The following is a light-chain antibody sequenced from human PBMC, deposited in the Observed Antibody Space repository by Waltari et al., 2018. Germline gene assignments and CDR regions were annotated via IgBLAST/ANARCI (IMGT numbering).Light chain of an antibody. CDR1: ASNIGGNL. Sequence: QSVLTQPPSASGTPGQRVTISCSGSASNIGGNLVNWYQQLPGKAPKLLIYRSDQRPSGVPERFSGSKTGTSASLAISGLQSDDEADYFCASWDDSLNGHWVFGGGTKVTVL. J-gene: IGLJ3*02. CDR3: ASWDDSLNGHWV. V-gene: IGLV1-44*01. CDR2: RSD.